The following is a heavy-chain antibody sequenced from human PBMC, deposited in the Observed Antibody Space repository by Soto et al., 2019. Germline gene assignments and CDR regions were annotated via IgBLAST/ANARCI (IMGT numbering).Heavy chain of an antibody. CDR1: GGSISSGGYY. V-gene: IGHV4-31*03. CDR2: IYSSGST. CDR3: AASCVGCGGFNYYGMDV. Sequence: QVQLQESGPGLVKPSQTLSLTCTVSGGSISSGGYYWSWIRQHPGKGLEWMGYIYSSGSTYYNPSLKSRVTISSDTSKNKFCLKLSSVSAADTAVYYCAASCVGCGGFNYYGMDVWGPGTTVTASS. J-gene: IGHJ6*02. D-gene: IGHD2-21*01.